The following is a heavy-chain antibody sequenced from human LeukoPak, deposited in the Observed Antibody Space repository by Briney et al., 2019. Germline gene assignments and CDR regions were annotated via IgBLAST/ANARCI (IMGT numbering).Heavy chain of an antibody. CDR2: ISGSGGST. CDR3: AKDGGYDILTGYDY. CDR1: GFTFSSYA. J-gene: IGHJ4*02. Sequence: GGSLRLSCAASGFTFSSYAMSWVRQAPGKGLEWVSAISGSGGSTYYADSVKGRFTISRDNSKNTLYLQMNSLRAEDTAVYYCAKDGGYDILTGYDYWGQGTLVTVSS. D-gene: IGHD3-9*01. V-gene: IGHV3-23*01.